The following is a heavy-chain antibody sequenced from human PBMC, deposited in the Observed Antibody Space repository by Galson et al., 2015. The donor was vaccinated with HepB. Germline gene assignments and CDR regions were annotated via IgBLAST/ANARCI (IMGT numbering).Heavy chain of an antibody. J-gene: IGHJ3*02. CDR2: ITTHNGKT. D-gene: IGHD3-22*01. V-gene: IGHV1-18*01. CDR1: GYTFINYG. CDR3: ARSRLRITMIEAVINNGFDI. Sequence: SVKVSCKASGYTFINYGISWVRQAPGQGLEWMGWITTHNGKTNYARKFQDRVTMTTDTSTSTAYMELRSLRSDDTAVYYCARSRLRITMIEAVINNGFDIWGQGTMVTVSS.